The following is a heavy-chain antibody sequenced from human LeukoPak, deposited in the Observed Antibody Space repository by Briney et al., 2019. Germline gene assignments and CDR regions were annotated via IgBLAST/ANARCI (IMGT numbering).Heavy chain of an antibody. D-gene: IGHD6-13*01. Sequence: SETRSLTCTVSAGSISSGSYYWSWILQHPWKGLEWIGYIYYSGGTYYNPSLKSQVTMSVDMSQNQCSLKVSSVTAADTAVYYCARGIGSSWSSYFDYWGQGTLVTVSS. CDR1: AGSISSGSYY. V-gene: IGHV4-31*01. CDR3: ARGIGSSWSSYFDY. CDR2: IYYSGGT. J-gene: IGHJ4*02.